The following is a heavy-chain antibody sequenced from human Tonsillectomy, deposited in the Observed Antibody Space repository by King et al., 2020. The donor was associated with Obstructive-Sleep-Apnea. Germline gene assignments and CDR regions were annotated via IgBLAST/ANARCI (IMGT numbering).Heavy chain of an antibody. D-gene: IGHD6-13*01. CDR1: EYIFTGYY. CDR3: ARDFVGSSYDV. Sequence: VQLVESGAEVKKPGASVKVSCKASEYIFTGYYIHWVRQAPGQGLEWMGWINPNSGGTNCAQKFQGRVTMTRDTSISTAYMELSRLRSDDTAVYYCARDFVGSSYDVWVQGTTVTVSS. V-gene: IGHV1-2*02. J-gene: IGHJ6*02. CDR2: INPNSGGT.